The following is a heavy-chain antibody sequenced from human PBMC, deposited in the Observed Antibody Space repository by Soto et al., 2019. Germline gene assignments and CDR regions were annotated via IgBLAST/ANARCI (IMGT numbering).Heavy chain of an antibody. CDR1: GYRFINFY. CDR3: ARDDTGANFGS. Sequence: QVQLVQSGAEVKKPGASVRVSCKAFGYRFINFYLHWVRQAPGQGLEWMGWINPKNDDTNDAQKFQGRDTMTRDTSISVAYMELSWLNSGDTAVYYCARDDTGANFGSWGQGTLVT. V-gene: IGHV1-2*02. CDR2: INPKNDDT. D-gene: IGHD2-8*02. J-gene: IGHJ4*02.